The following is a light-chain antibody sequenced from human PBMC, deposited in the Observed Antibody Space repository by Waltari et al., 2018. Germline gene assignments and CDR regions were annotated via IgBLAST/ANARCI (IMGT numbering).Light chain of an antibody. CDR3: SSYTSSSTLYV. V-gene: IGLV2-14*03. CDR2: DVS. Sequence: QSALTQPASVSGSPGQSIPISCTGTSSDVGGYNYVSCYQQHPGKAPKLMIYDVSNRPSGVSNRFSGSKSGNTASLTISGLQAEDEADYYCSSYTSSSTLYVFGTGTKVTVL. CDR1: SSDVGGYNY. J-gene: IGLJ1*01.